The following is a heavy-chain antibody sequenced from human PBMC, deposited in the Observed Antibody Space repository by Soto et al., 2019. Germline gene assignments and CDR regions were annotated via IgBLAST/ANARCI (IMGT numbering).Heavy chain of an antibody. D-gene: IGHD1-26*01. CDR2: IKSKINGGTT. J-gene: IGHJ4*02. Sequence: EVQLVESGGGLVKPGGSLRLSCAASGFSFSNGWMSWVRQAPGKGLEWVGRIKSKINGGTTDYAAHVKGRFTISRDDSKNTLDLQMHRLQTEDTAVYYGSTDEWEWGQGTLVTVSS. CDR3: STDEWE. V-gene: IGHV3-15*05. CDR1: GFSFSNGW.